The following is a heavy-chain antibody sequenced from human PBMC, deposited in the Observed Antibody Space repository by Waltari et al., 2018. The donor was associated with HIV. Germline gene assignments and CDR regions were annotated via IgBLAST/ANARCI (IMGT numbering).Heavy chain of an antibody. D-gene: IGHD6-13*01. CDR3: ARELSSSWFDV. J-gene: IGHJ4*02. CDR2: INPNSGGT. V-gene: IGHV1-2*02. CDR1: GYTFTGNY. Sequence: QVQLVQSGAEVKMPGASVKVSCKASGYTFTGNYMHWVRQAPGQGLEWMAWINPNSGGTNYAQKFQGRVTVTRDTSINTAYMELSSLTSDDTAMYYCARELSSSWFDVWGQGTLVTVSS.